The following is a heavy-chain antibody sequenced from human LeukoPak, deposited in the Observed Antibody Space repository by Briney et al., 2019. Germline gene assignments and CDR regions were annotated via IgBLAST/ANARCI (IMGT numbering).Heavy chain of an antibody. Sequence: GESLKISCKGSGYSFNSYWIGWVRQMPGKGLEWMGIIYPGDSDTRYSPSFQGQVTISADKSTDTAYLQWSSLKASDTAMYYCARKYCRSSSCYVAFDYWGQGTLVTVSS. V-gene: IGHV5-51*01. CDR1: GYSFNSYW. J-gene: IGHJ4*02. D-gene: IGHD2-2*01. CDR2: IYPGDSDT. CDR3: ARKYCRSSSCYVAFDY.